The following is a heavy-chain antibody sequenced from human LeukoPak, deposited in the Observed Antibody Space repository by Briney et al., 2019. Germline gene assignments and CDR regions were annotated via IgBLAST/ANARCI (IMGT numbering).Heavy chain of an antibody. V-gene: IGHV3-7*01. CDR2: INQDESEK. CDR3: ARRQTMDV. J-gene: IGHJ6*02. Sequence: GGSLRLSCAASGFTFSGYWMSWVRQAPGKGLEWVANINQDESEKYYVDSVKGRFTISRDNAKNSLYLQMNSLRPEDTAVYYCARRQTMDVWGQGTTVTVSS. CDR1: GFTFSGYW.